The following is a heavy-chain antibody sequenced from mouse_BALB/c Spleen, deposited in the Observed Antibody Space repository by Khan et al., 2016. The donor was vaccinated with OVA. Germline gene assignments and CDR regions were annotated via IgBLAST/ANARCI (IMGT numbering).Heavy chain of an antibody. CDR3: ARSWAMDY. CDR1: GFTFSDYG. Sequence: EVELVESGGGLVQPGGSRKLSCAASGFTFSDYGLAWVRQAPGKGPEWVAFISSLAYSISYADTVTGRFTISRANAKNPLYLVMSSLRSEDTAMYYCARSWAMDYWGQGTSVTGSS. CDR2: ISSLAYSI. J-gene: IGHJ4*01. V-gene: IGHV5-15*02.